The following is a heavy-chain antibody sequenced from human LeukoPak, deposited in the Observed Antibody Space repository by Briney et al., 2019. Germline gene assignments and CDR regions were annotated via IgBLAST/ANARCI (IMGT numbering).Heavy chain of an antibody. V-gene: IGHV3-7*03. CDR3: ARDGHYFAMDV. Sequence: GSLRLSCAASGFTFNYYWMSWVRQTPGKGLEWLANIKPDGSEKYYVDSVRGRFTISRDNAKSSVHLQMNGLRAEDTAIYYCARDGHYFAMDVWGQGTTVTVSS. CDR1: GFTFNYYW. CDR2: IKPDGSEK. J-gene: IGHJ6*02.